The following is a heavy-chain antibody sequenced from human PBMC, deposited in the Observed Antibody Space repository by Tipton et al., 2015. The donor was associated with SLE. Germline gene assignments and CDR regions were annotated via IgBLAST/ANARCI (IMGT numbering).Heavy chain of an antibody. CDR2: IYTSGST. Sequence: TLSLTCTVSGGSISSGSYYWSWIRQPAGKGLEWIGYIYTSGSTNYNPSLKSRVTISVDTSKNQFSLKLSSVTAADTAVYYCARGRGIHLFDYWGQGTLVTVSS. CDR3: ARGRGIHLFDY. CDR1: GGSISSGSYY. J-gene: IGHJ4*02. D-gene: IGHD3-10*01. V-gene: IGHV4-61*09.